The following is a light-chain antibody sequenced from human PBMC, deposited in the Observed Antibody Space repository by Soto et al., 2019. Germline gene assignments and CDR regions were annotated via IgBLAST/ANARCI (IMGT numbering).Light chain of an antibody. Sequence: DIQMTQSPSSLSASVGDRVTITCRASQSISSYLNWYQQKPGKAPKLLIYAASSLQSGVPSRFSGSGSGTXXXXXXXXXXXXXFATYYCQQSYSTPRTFGQGTKLEIK. V-gene: IGKV1-39*01. CDR2: AAS. CDR3: QQSYSTPRT. CDR1: QSISSY. J-gene: IGKJ2*01.